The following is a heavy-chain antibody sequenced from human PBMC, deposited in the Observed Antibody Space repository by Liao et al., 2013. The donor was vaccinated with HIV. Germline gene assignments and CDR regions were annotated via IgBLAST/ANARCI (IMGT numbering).Heavy chain of an antibody. J-gene: IGHJ4*02. V-gene: IGHV4-39*07. D-gene: IGHD4-17*01. Sequence: QLQLQESGPGLVKPSETLSLTCSVSGGSISSSSNYWGWIRQPPGKGLEWIGSIYYSGSTYYKPSLKSRVTISGDTSKNQISLKLSSVTAADTAVYYCARDGYGAVSSIHRFDYWGQGTLATVSS. CDR1: GGSISSSSNY. CDR3: ARDGYGAVSSIHRFDY. CDR2: IYYSGST.